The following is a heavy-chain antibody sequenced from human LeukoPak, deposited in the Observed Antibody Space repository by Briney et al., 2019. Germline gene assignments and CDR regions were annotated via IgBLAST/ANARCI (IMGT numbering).Heavy chain of an antibody. CDR1: GFTFTAYA. D-gene: IGHD2-21*01. Sequence: PGRPLSLSCVASGFTFTAYAMHWVRQAPGKGLEWVAVAPHEGGDNYYADSVKGRFTISRDNGKNSPYLQMNSLRTEDTAVYFCVTGGDFYYAHWGQGTLVTVSS. J-gene: IGHJ4*02. CDR2: APHEGGDN. CDR3: VTGGDFYYAH. V-gene: IGHV3-30*01.